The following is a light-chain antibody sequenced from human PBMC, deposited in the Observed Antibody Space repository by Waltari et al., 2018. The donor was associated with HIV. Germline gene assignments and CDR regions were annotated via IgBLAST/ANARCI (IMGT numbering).Light chain of an antibody. CDR2: MAS. V-gene: IGKV1-5*03. CDR3: QHYNSLLFT. J-gene: IGKJ3*01. Sequence: DIQMTQSPSTLSASVGDRVTIPCRASQNINSWLAWYQQKPGKAPKLLIYMASNLESGVPSRFSGSGSGTEFTLTISSLQPDDFATYYCQHYNSLLFTFGPGTKLDVK. CDR1: QNINSW.